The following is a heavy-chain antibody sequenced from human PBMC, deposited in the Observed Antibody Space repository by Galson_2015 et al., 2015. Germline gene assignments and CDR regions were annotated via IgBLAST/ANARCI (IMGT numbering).Heavy chain of an antibody. D-gene: IGHD2-21*02. CDR2: IYSGGST. Sequence: SLRLSCAASGFTVSSNYMSWVRQAPGKGLEWVSVIYSGGSTYYADSVKGRFTISRDNSKNTLYLQMNSLRAEDTAVYYCARALLDCGGDCYHAFDIWGQGTMVTVSS. CDR1: GFTVSSNY. CDR3: ARALLDCGGDCYHAFDI. J-gene: IGHJ3*02. V-gene: IGHV3-53*01.